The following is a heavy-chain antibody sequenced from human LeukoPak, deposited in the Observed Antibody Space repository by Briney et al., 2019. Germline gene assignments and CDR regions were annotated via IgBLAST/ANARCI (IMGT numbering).Heavy chain of an antibody. Sequence: PSETLSLTCTVSGGSISPYYWSWIRQPPGKGLEWIGYIYYSGSTNYNPSLKGRVTISVDTSKNQFSLKLRSVTAADTAVYYCARGGGVTGSYYYYYYYMDVWGKGTTVTISS. CDR2: IYYSGST. V-gene: IGHV4-59*01. CDR1: GGSISPYY. CDR3: ARGGGVTGSYYYYYYYMDV. J-gene: IGHJ6*03. D-gene: IGHD3-9*01.